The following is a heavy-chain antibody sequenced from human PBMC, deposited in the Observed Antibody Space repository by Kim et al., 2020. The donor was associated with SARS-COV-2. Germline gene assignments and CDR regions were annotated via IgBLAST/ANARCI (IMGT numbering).Heavy chain of an antibody. CDR2: ISTTGDVT. J-gene: IGHJ4*02. CDR1: GFTFRDYP. V-gene: IGHV3-23*01. Sequence: GGSLRLSCGASGFTFRDYPMSWVRQAPGKGLEWVSIISTTGDVTNYADSVKGRFTVSRDNSEKRLYLQMNSLRVEDTAVYYCATHRGKDGGVCSGGRCHSGDFDYWGQGTLVAVSS. CDR3: ATHRGKDGGVCSGGRCHSGDFDY. D-gene: IGHD2-15*01.